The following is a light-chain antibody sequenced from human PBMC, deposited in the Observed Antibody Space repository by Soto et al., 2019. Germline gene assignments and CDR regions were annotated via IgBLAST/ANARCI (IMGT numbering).Light chain of an antibody. CDR2: KAS. CDR3: QQYNSYSIT. Sequence: DSPMTQSPSTLSASVGDRVTITCRASQSISSSLAWHQHKPGKAPKLLISKASSLESGVPSRFSGSGSGTEFTLTISSLQPDDFATYYCQQYNSYSITFGQGTRLEIK. V-gene: IGKV1-5*03. CDR1: QSISSS. J-gene: IGKJ5*01.